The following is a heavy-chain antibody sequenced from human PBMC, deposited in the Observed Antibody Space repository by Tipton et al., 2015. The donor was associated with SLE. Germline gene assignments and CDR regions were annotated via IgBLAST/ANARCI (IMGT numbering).Heavy chain of an antibody. CDR3: ARSEYSDGLLDY. CDR1: GGSISTYY. J-gene: IGHJ4*02. V-gene: IGHV4-59*01. D-gene: IGHD5-12*01. CDR2: IYYGGTA. Sequence: TLSLTCAVYGGSISTYYWSWIRQPPGRGLEWIGFIYYGGTANNNPSLKSRVTISVDRSKNQFSLRLSSVTAADTAVYYCARSEYSDGLLDYWGQGTLVTVSS.